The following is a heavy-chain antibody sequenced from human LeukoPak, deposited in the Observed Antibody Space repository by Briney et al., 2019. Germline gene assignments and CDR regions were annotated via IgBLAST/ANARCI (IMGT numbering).Heavy chain of an antibody. Sequence: GGSLRLSCAASGFTFSSYAMSWVRQAPGKGLEWVSAISGSGGSTYYADPVKGRFTISRDNSKNTLYLQMNSLRAEDTAVYYCAKSVVVVITSLAYYFDYWGQGTLVTVSS. D-gene: IGHD3-22*01. V-gene: IGHV3-23*01. CDR3: AKSVVVVITSLAYYFDY. CDR1: GFTFSSYA. J-gene: IGHJ4*02. CDR2: ISGSGGST.